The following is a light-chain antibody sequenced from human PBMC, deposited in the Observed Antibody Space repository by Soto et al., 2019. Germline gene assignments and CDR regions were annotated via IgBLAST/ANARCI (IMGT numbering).Light chain of an antibody. CDR3: QQYYSTPLT. CDR2: WAS. J-gene: IGKJ4*01. Sequence: DIVMTQSPDSLAVSLGERATINCKSSQSVLYSSTNKNYLAWYQQKPGQSPKLLIYWASTREYGVPDRFSGSGAGTDFTLAISSLQAEDVAAYYCQQYYSTPLTLGGGTKVDIK. CDR1: QSVLYSSTNKNY. V-gene: IGKV4-1*01.